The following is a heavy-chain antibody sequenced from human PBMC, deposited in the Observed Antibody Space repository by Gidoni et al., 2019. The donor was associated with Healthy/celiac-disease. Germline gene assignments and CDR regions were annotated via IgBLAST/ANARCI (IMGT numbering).Heavy chain of an antibody. CDR2: IYYSGST. Sequence: QVQLQESGPGLVKPSETLSLTCTVSGGSISSYYWSWIRQPPGKGLEWIGYIYYSGSTNYNPSLKSRVTISVDTSKNQFSLKLSSVTAADTAVYYCARASGHSSSFPLGYWGQGTLVTVSS. D-gene: IGHD6-6*01. CDR3: ARASGHSSSFPLGY. CDR1: GGSISSYY. J-gene: IGHJ4*02. V-gene: IGHV4-59*01.